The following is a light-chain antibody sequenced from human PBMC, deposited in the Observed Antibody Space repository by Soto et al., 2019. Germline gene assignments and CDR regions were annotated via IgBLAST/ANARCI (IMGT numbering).Light chain of an antibody. CDR1: QAIRND. V-gene: IGKV1-17*01. CDR2: GSS. CDR3: QHYNSYSEA. Sequence: DIQMTQSPSSLSASVGDRVTITCRASQAIRNDLAWYQQKPGRAPKRLIYGSSSLQSGVPSRFSGGGSGTEFTLTISSLQPDDFATYYCQHYNSYSEAFGQGTKVDIK. J-gene: IGKJ1*01.